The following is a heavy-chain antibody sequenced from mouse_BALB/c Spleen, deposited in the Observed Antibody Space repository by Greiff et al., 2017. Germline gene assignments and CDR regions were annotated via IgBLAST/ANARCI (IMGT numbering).Heavy chain of an antibody. CDR2: ISNGGGST. D-gene: IGHD2-4*01. CDR3: ARQGLRGGYYAMDY. J-gene: IGHJ4*01. V-gene: IGHV5-12-2*01. CDR1: GFTFSSYT. Sequence: EVQGVESGGGLVQPGGSLKLSCAASGFTFSSYTMSWVRQTPEKRLEWVAYISNGGGSTYYPDTVKGRFTISRDNAKNTLYLQMSSLKSEDTAMYYCARQGLRGGYYAMDYWGQGTSVTVSS.